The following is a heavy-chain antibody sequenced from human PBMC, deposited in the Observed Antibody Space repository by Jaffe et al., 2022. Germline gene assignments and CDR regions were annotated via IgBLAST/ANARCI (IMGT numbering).Heavy chain of an antibody. D-gene: IGHD2-15*01. CDR1: GGSFSGYY. Sequence: QVQLQQWGAGLLKPSETLSLTCAVYGGSFSGYYWSWIRQPPGKGLEWIGEINHSGSTNYNPSLKSRVTISVDTSKNQFSLKLSSVTAADTAVYYCARRPLGYCSGGSCYSGWFDPWGQGTLVTVSS. J-gene: IGHJ5*02. V-gene: IGHV4-34*01. CDR3: ARRPLGYCSGGSCYSGWFDP. CDR2: INHSGST.